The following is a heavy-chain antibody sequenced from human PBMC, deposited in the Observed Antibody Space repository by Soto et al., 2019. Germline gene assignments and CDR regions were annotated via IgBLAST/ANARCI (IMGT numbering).Heavy chain of an antibody. CDR3: AKDRMITFGGVIAGGGNWFDP. V-gene: IGHV3-30*18. Sequence: VGSLRLSCAASGFTFSSYGMHLVRQAPGKGLEWVAVISYDGSNKYYADSVKGRFTISRDNSKNTLYLQMNSLRAEDTAVYYCAKDRMITFGGVIAGGGNWFDPWGQGTLVTVSS. D-gene: IGHD3-16*02. J-gene: IGHJ5*02. CDR1: GFTFSSYG. CDR2: ISYDGSNK.